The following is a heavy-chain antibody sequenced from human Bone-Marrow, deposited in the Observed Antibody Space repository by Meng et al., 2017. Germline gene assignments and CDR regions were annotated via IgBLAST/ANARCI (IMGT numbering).Heavy chain of an antibody. D-gene: IGHD3-10*01. CDR1: GYTFTSYA. Sequence: ASVKVSCKASGYTFTSYAMHWVRQAPGQRLEWMGWINAGNGNTKYSQKFQGRVTITRDTSASTAYMELSSLRSEDTAVYYCARLRRWYYYGSGSPRKPEAMDVWGQGTTVTVSS. J-gene: IGHJ6*02. V-gene: IGHV1-3*01. CDR2: INAGNGNT. CDR3: ARLRRWYYYGSGSPRKPEAMDV.